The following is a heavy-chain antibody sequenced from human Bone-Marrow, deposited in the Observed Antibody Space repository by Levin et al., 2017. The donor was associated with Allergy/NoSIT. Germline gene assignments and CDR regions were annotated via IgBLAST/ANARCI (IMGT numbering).Heavy chain of an antibody. V-gene: IGHV4-31*02. Sequence: SQTLSLTCTVSGGSISSGGYYWSWIRQHPGKGLEWIGYIYYSGSTYYNPSLKSRVTISVDTSKNQFSLKLSSVTAADTAVYYCAREADPNCSSTSCYTGPHDAFDIWGQGTMVTVSS. CDR3: AREADPNCSSTSCYTGPHDAFDI. CDR1: GGSISSGGYY. CDR2: IYYSGST. D-gene: IGHD2-2*02. J-gene: IGHJ3*02.